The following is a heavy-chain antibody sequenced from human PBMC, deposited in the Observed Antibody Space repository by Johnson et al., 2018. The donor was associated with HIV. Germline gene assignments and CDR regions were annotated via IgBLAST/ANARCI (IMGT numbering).Heavy chain of an antibody. CDR2: ISYDGSNE. V-gene: IGHV3-30*04. D-gene: IGHD1-26*01. Sequence: QVQLVESGGGVVQPGRSLRLSCAASGFTFSSYTMYWVRQAPGKGLEWVAVISYDGSNEYYADSVKGRFTISRDNSKNTLYLQMSSLRAGDTALYYCARRSGTWDAFDIWGQGTMVTVSS. CDR3: ARRSGTWDAFDI. J-gene: IGHJ3*02. CDR1: GFTFSSYT.